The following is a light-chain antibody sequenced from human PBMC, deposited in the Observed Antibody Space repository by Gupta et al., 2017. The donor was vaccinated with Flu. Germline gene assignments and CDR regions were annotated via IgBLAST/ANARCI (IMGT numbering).Light chain of an antibody. CDR1: QDIRDY. J-gene: IGKJ4*01. CDR2: DVS. Sequence: SSLSASVGDRVTITCQANQDIRDYLNWYQQKPGKAPKLLIYDVSDLETGVPSRFSGSGSGTEFTFTISNLQPEDIATYYCQQFDNFLSVTFGGGTKVELK. CDR3: QQFDNFLSVT. V-gene: IGKV1-33*01.